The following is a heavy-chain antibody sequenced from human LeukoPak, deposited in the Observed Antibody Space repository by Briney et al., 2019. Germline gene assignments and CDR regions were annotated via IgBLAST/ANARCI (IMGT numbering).Heavy chain of an antibody. CDR3: AKVGKYYYDSSGYTSFDY. V-gene: IGHV3-23*01. D-gene: IGHD3-22*01. CDR1: GFTFSSYA. CDR2: ISGSGGST. Sequence: GGSLRLSCAASGFTFSSYAMSWVRQAPGKGLEWVSAISGSGGSTYYADSVKGRFTISRDNPKNTLYLQMNSLRAEDTAVYYCAKVGKYYYDSSGYTSFDYWGQGTLVTVSS. J-gene: IGHJ4*02.